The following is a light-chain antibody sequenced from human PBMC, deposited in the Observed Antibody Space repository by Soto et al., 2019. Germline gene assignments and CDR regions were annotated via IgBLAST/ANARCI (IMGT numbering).Light chain of an antibody. CDR1: QSVSSSY. V-gene: IGKV3-20*01. J-gene: IGKJ1*01. CDR3: QQYGSEST. CDR2: GAS. Sequence: EIVLTQSPGTLSLSPGERATLSCRASQSVSSSYLAWYQQKPGQAPRLLIYGASSRATGIPDRFSGSGSGTDFTLTISRLEPEDFAVYYCQQYGSESTFGQGTKFEIK.